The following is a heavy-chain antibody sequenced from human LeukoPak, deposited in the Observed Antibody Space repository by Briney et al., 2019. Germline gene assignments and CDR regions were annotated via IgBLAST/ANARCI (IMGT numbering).Heavy chain of an antibody. CDR2: MNPNSGNT. CDR1: GYTFTSYD. CDR3: ARGGSGSTWFDP. D-gene: IGHD3-10*01. Sequence: GASVKVSCKASGYTFTSYDINWVRQATGQGLEWMGWMNPNSGNTGYAQKFQGRVTITADKSTSTAYMELSSLRSEDTAVYYCARGGSGSTWFDPWGQGTLVTVSS. J-gene: IGHJ5*02. V-gene: IGHV1-8*03.